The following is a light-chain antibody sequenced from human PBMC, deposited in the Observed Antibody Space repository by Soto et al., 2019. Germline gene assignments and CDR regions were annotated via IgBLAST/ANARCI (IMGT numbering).Light chain of an antibody. CDR2: AAS. CDR1: QSISSY. CDR3: QQSYSIT. V-gene: IGKV1-39*01. J-gene: IGKJ5*01. Sequence: DIQMTQSPSSLSASVGDRVTITCRASQSISSYLNWYQQKPGKAPKLLIYAASSLQSGVPSRFSDSVSNLDSALTMSSLQPEDFATYYCQQSYSITFGQGTRLEIK.